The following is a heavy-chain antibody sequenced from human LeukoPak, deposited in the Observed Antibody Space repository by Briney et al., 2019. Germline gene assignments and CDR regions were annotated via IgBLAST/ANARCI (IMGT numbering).Heavy chain of an antibody. D-gene: IGHD3-3*01. CDR1: GFTFSRYW. Sequence: GGSLRLSCAASGFTFSRYWMHWVRQAPGKGLVWVSRINGDGSSTSYADSVKGRFTISRDNAKNTLYLQMNGLRAEDTAVYYCARDEVFLSGYYTQHYYYYYMDVWGKGTTVTVSS. CDR3: ARDEVFLSGYYTQHYYYYYMDV. V-gene: IGHV3-74*01. CDR2: INGDGSST. J-gene: IGHJ6*03.